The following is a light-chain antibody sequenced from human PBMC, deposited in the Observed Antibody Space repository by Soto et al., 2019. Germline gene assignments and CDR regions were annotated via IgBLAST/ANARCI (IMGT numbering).Light chain of an antibody. Sequence: DIVMPQSPDFLAVSPGEISPLSCRASQHISSYLAWYQQKPGQTPRLLIFGASTRATGIPDRFSGSGSGTGFTLTISRLEPEDFAVYFCQQYGNSITFGQGTRLEI. CDR2: GAS. CDR1: QHISSY. CDR3: QQYGNSIT. V-gene: IGKV3-20*01. J-gene: IGKJ5*01.